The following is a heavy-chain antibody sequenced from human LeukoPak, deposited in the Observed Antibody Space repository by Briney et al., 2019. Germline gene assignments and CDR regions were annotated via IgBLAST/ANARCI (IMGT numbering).Heavy chain of an antibody. CDR2: IIPILGIA. V-gene: IGHV1-69*04. D-gene: IGHD2-21*02. CDR1: GGTFSSYG. Sequence: ASVKVSCKASGGTFSSYGISWMRQAPGQGLEWMGRIIPILGIASCAQKFQGRVTITADKSTSTAYMELSSLRSEDSAVYYCARLVVTAIPVLDSWGLGTLVTVSS. J-gene: IGHJ4*02. CDR3: ARLVVTAIPVLDS.